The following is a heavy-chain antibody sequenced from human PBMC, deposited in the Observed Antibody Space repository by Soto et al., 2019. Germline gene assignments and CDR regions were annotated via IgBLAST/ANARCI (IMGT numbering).Heavy chain of an antibody. D-gene: IGHD6-13*01. J-gene: IGHJ6*02. CDR1: GYTLTDYY. V-gene: IGHV1-2*02. Sequence: QVQLVQSGAEVKKPGASVKVSCKASGYTLTDYYIHWVRQAPGQGLEWMGWINPNNGGSKSAQKFQDRVTMISDTSISTAYLELSSLTSDDTALYDCARAGVAASGSGEYAMDVWGQGTTVIVSS. CDR3: ARAGVAASGSGEYAMDV. CDR2: INPNNGGS.